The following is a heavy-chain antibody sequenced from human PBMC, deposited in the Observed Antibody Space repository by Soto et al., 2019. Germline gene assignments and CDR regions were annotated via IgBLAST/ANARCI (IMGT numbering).Heavy chain of an antibody. CDR1: GFTFSSYS. D-gene: IGHD2-15*01. CDR2: ISSSSSYI. CDR3: ARASDCSGGSCYSFYYYYGMDV. V-gene: IGHV3-21*01. J-gene: IGHJ6*02. Sequence: GGSLRLSCAASGFTFSSYSMNWVRQAPGKGLEWVSSISSSSSYIYYADSVKGRFTISRDNAKNSLYLQMNSLRAEDTAVYYCARASDCSGGSCYSFYYYYGMDVWGQGTTVTVSS.